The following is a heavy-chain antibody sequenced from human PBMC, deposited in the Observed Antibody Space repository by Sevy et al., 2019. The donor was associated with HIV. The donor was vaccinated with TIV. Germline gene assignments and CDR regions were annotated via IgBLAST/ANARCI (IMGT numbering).Heavy chain of an antibody. CDR3: ARGSVRGSYYYYGMDV. CDR1: GFTFSSYS. Sequence: GGSLRLSCAASGFTFSSYSMNWVRQAPGKGLEWVSSISSSSSDIYYADSVKGRFTISRDNAKNSLYLQMNSLRAEDTAVYYCARGSVRGSYYYYGMDVWGQGTTVTVSS. D-gene: IGHD3-16*01. CDR2: ISSSSSDI. J-gene: IGHJ6*02. V-gene: IGHV3-21*01.